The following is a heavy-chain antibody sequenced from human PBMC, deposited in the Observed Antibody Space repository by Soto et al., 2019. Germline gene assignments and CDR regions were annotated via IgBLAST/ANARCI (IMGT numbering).Heavy chain of an antibody. V-gene: IGHV3-48*03. CDR2: ISSSGSTI. J-gene: IGHJ4*02. CDR1: GFTFSSYE. D-gene: IGHD5-18*01. Sequence: EVQLVESGGGLVQPGGSLRLSCAASGFTFSSYEMNWVRQAPGKGLEWVSYISSSGSTIYYADSVKGRFTISRDKAKNSLYLQMNSLRAEDTAVYYCARISDRSYGDHWGQGTLVTVSS. CDR3: ARISDRSYGDH.